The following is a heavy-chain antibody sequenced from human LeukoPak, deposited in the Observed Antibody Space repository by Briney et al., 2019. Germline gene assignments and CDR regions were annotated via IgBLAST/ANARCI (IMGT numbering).Heavy chain of an antibody. CDR1: GGSISSYY. J-gene: IGHJ4*02. CDR2: IHYSGST. V-gene: IGHV4-59*01. CDR3: AIAGSGTYYRFDY. Sequence: ATLSLTCTVSGGSISSYYWNWIRQPPGKGQEWIGNIHYSGSTNYNPSLKSRVTISVDTSKNQFSLRLSSVTAADTAVYYCAIAGSGTYYRFDYWGQGTLSTVSS. D-gene: IGHD3-10*01.